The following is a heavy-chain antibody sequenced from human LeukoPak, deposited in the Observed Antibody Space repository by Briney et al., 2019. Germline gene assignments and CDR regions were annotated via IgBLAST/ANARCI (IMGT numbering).Heavy chain of an antibody. J-gene: IGHJ6*03. Sequence: ASVKVSCKASGGTFSSYAISWVRQAPGQGLEWMGGIIPIFGTANYAQKFQGRVTITTDESTSTAYMELSSLRSEDTAVYYCARSGIVATLYYYYMDVWGKGTTVTVSS. D-gene: IGHD5-12*01. V-gene: IGHV1-69*05. CDR3: ARSGIVATLYYYYMDV. CDR1: GGTFSSYA. CDR2: IIPIFGTA.